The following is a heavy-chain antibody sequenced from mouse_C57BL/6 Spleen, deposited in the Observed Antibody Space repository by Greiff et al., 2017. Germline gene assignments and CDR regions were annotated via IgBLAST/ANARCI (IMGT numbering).Heavy chain of an antibody. D-gene: IGHD1-1*01. CDR2: IYPGDGDT. CDR1: GYAFSSSW. Sequence: VQLQQSGPELVKPGASVKISCKASGYAFSSSWMNWVKQRPGKGLEWIGRIYPGDGDTNYNGKFKGKATLTADKSSSTAYMQLSSLTSEDSAVYFCAKKSSSYGDYWGQGTTLTVSS. J-gene: IGHJ2*01. V-gene: IGHV1-82*01. CDR3: AKKSSSYGDY.